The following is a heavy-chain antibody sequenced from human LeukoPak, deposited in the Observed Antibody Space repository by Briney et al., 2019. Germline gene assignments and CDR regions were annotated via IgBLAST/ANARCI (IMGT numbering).Heavy chain of an antibody. CDR2: INHSGST. J-gene: IGHJ4*02. Sequence: TGGSLRLSCAASGFTFSSYSMNWVRQPPGKGLEWIGEINHSGSTNYNPSLKSRVTISVDTSKNQFSLKLSSVTAADTAVYYCAGSSGYHILDYWGQGTLVTVSS. CDR3: AGSSGYHILDY. V-gene: IGHV4-34*08. D-gene: IGHD3-22*01. CDR1: GFTFSSYS.